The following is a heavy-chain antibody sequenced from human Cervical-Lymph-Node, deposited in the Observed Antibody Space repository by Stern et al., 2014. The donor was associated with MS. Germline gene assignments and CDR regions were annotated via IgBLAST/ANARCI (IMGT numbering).Heavy chain of an antibody. V-gene: IGHV3-23*04. CDR2: ISGSGVIT. CDR1: GFTFSSYA. D-gene: IGHD6-19*01. J-gene: IGHJ4*02. CDR3: AKDERGSGWYGGFYY. Sequence: VQLVESGGGLVQPGGSLRLSCTASGFTFSSYAMSWVRQAPGKGLEWVSAISGSGVITYYADSVKGRFTISRDNSKNTLYLQMNGLRAEDTAVYYCAKDERGSGWYGGFYYWGQGTLVTVSS.